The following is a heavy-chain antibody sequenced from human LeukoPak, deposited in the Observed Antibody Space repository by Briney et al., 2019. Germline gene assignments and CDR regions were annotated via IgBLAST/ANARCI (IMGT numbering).Heavy chain of an antibody. CDR3: ARVPLRRYSSSWPLPPTLYYYGMDV. CDR2: ISYDGSNK. CDR1: GFTFSSYA. V-gene: IGHV3-30*04. Sequence: GRSLRLSCAASGFTFSSYAMHWVRQAPGKGLEWVAVISYDGSNKYYADSVKGRFTISRDNSKNTLYLQMNSLRAEDTAVYYCARVPLRRYSSSWPLPPTLYYYGMDVWGQGTTVTVSS. D-gene: IGHD6-13*01. J-gene: IGHJ6*02.